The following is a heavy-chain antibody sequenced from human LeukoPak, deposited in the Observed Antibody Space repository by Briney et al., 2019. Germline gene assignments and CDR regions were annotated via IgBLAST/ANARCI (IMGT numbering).Heavy chain of an antibody. Sequence: GGSLRLSCAASGFTFSSYGMHWVRQAPGKGLEWVAFIRYDGSNKYYADSVKGRFTISRDNSKNTLYLQMNSLRAEDTAVYYCAKGITASRKNNIVVVPAAMNPYYMDVWGKGTTVTVSS. J-gene: IGHJ6*03. D-gene: IGHD2-2*01. CDR2: IRYDGSNK. V-gene: IGHV3-30*02. CDR1: GFTFSSYG. CDR3: AKGITASRKNNIVVVPAAMNPYYMDV.